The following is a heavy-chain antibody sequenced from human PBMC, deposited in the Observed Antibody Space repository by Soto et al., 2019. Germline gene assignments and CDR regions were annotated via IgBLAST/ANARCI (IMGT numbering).Heavy chain of an antibody. CDR1: GFTFSNAW. V-gene: IGHV3-15*07. CDR3: TTDGHYRGYYDCSGYYHYYYYGMDV. Sequence: PGGSLRLSCAASGFTFSNAWMNWVRQAPGKGLEWVGRIKSKTDGGTTDYAAPVKGRFTISRDDSKNTLYLQMNSLKTEDTAVYYCTTDGHYRGYYDCSGYYHYYYYGMDVWGQGTTVIVSS. CDR2: IKSKTDGGTT. J-gene: IGHJ6*01. D-gene: IGHD3-22*01.